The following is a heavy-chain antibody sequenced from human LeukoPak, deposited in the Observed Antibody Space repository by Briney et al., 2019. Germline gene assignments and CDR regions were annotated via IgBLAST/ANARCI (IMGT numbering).Heavy chain of an antibody. CDR3: ARSLSRYFDWFASLLSYCGMDV. D-gene: IGHD3-9*01. CDR2: ISSSGSTI. J-gene: IGHJ6*02. V-gene: IGHV3-48*03. CDR1: GFTLSSYE. Sequence: PGGSLRLSCAASGFTLSSYEMNWVRQAPGKGLEWVSYISSSGSTIYYADSVKGRFTISRDNAKNSLYLQMNSLRAEDTAVYYCARSLSRYFDWFASLLSYCGMDVWGQGTTVTVSS.